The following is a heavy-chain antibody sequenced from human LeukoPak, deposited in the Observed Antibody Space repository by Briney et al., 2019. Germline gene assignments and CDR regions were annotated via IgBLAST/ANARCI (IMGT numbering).Heavy chain of an antibody. V-gene: IGHV4-59*08. CDR3: ARLAEDTAMDPPDYYYYYYGMDV. CDR1: GGSISSYY. CDR2: IYYSGST. Sequence: SETLSLTCTVSGGSISSYYWSWIRQPAGKGLEWIGYIYYSGSTNYNPSLKSRVTISVDTSKNQFSLKLSSVTAADTAVYYCARLAEDTAMDPPDYYYYYYGMDVWGQGTTVTVSS. J-gene: IGHJ6*02. D-gene: IGHD5-18*01.